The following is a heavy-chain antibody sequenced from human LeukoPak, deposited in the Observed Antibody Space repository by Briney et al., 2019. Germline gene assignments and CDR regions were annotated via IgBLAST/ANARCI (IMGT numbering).Heavy chain of an antibody. CDR3: AGRRTAVGGFDP. D-gene: IGHD6-19*01. Sequence: GASVTLSCNASGYAFTINGIGWVRHGPGQGLEWMGGISAYNGNRSSAHKHHGRVTMTTDTSTSTAYMELRSLRSDATAVYYCAGRRTAVGGFDPWGQGTLVTVSS. CDR2: ISAYNGNR. V-gene: IGHV1-18*01. CDR1: GYAFTING. J-gene: IGHJ5*02.